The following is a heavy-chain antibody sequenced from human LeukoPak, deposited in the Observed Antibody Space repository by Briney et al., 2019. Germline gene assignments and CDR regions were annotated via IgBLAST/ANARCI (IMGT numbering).Heavy chain of an antibody. Sequence: PGGSLRLSCAASGFTFSSYGMHWVRQAPGKGLAWVALISYDGSNKYYADSVKGRFSISRDNSKNTLYLQMNTLRAEDTGVYYCAKDGYSSSSLNYYYYYMDVWGKGTTVTVSS. V-gene: IGHV3-30*18. D-gene: IGHD6-6*01. J-gene: IGHJ6*03. CDR2: ISYDGSNK. CDR1: GFTFSSYG. CDR3: AKDGYSSSSLNYYYYYMDV.